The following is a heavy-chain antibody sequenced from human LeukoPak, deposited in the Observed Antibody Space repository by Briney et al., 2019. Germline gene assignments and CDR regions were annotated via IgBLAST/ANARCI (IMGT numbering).Heavy chain of an antibody. CDR3: ATPTVTTLRHY. J-gene: IGHJ4*02. D-gene: IGHD4-11*01. Sequence: GGSLRLSCAASGFTVSSAFMSWVRQAPGKGLEWVSIIYGGGTTYYADSVKGRFTISRDNSENTLYLQMNSLRAEDTAVYYCATPTVTTLRHYWGQGTLVTVSS. V-gene: IGHV3-53*01. CDR2: IYGGGTT. CDR1: GFTVSSAF.